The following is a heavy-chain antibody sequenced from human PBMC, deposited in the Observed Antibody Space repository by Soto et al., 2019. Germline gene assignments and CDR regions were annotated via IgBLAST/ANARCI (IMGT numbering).Heavy chain of an antibody. D-gene: IGHD2-21*02. Sequence: GGSLRLSCAASGFTFSTYGMHLVRQAPGKGLEWVAVIWYDGSEKYYGDSVRGRFTISRDNSKNTLYLQMSSVRGEDTAVYYCARAEPPEFCGGDCYSGSLDYLGQGALVTVSS. CDR1: GFTFSTYG. CDR3: ARAEPPEFCGGDCYSGSLDY. CDR2: IWYDGSEK. J-gene: IGHJ4*02. V-gene: IGHV3-33*01.